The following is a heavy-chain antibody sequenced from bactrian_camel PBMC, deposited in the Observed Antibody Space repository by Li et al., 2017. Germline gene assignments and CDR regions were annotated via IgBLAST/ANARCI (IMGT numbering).Heavy chain of an antibody. CDR2: IYVRGAGT. D-gene: IGHD2*01. CDR1: GFTFSNYY. CDR3: VGDRDSGSFVGFAY. Sequence: HVQLVESGGGLVQPGGSLRLSCASSGFTFSNYYMGWVRQAPGKGLEWVSSIYVRGAGTYYADTVKGRFTISKDNAKNTLTLQMNSLKPEDTAVYYCVGDRDSGSFVGFAYWGQGTQVTVS. J-gene: IGHJ4*01. V-gene: IGHV3-2*01.